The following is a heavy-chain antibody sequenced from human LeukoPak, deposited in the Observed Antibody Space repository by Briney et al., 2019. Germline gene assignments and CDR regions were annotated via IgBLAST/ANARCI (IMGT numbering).Heavy chain of an antibody. V-gene: IGHV3-23*01. CDR2: ISGSGGST. D-gene: IGHD2-2*01. J-gene: IGHJ3*02. CDR3: AKVKTIIVVVPAAIGGRAFDI. Sequence: GGSLRLSCAASGFTFSSYAMSWVRQAPGKGLEWVSAISGSGGSTYYADSVKGRFTISRDNSKNTLYLQVNSLRAEDTAVYYCAKVKTIIVVVPAAIGGRAFDIWGQGTMVTVSS. CDR1: GFTFSSYA.